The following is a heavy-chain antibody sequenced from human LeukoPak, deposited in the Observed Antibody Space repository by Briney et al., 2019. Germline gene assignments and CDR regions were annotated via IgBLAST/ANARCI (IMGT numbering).Heavy chain of an antibody. CDR3: ARVDCSDSCYMYNYMDV. CDR1: GFTFSSYW. CDR2: IKQDGSEK. D-gene: IGHD2-15*01. V-gene: IGHV3-7*01. J-gene: IGHJ6*03. Sequence: GGSLRLSCAASGFTFSSYWMSWVRQAPGKGLEWVANIKQDGSEKYYVDSVKGRFVISRQNAQNSLFLQMDSLTVEDSAVYFCARVDCSDSCYMYNYMDVWGKGTTVTVSS.